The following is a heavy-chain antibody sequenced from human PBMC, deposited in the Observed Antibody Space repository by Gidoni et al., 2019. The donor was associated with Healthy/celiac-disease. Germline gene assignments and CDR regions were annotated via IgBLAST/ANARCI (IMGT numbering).Heavy chain of an antibody. V-gene: IGHV3-11*01. J-gene: IGHJ3*02. CDR2: ISSSGSTI. Sequence: LEWVSYISSSGSTIYYADSVKGRFTISRDNAKNSLYLQMNSLRAEDTAVYYCARVRVVTHAFDIWGQGTMVTVSS. D-gene: IGHD2-8*02. CDR3: ARVRVVTHAFDI.